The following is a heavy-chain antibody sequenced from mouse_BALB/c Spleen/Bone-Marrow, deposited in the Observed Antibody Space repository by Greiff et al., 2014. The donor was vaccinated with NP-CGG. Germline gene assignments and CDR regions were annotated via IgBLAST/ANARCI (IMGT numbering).Heavy chain of an antibody. V-gene: IGHV2-9*02. J-gene: IGHJ4*01. CDR3: ARADYYGSSSYYYAMDY. CDR2: IWADGST. D-gene: IGHD1-1*01. Sequence: VKVEESGPGLVAPSQSLSITCTVSGFSLTNYGVHWVRQPPGKGLEWLGVIWADGSTNYNSALMSRLSISKDNSKSQVFLKMNSLQTDDTAMYYCARADYYGSSSYYYAMDYWGQGTSVTVSS. CDR1: GFSLTNYG.